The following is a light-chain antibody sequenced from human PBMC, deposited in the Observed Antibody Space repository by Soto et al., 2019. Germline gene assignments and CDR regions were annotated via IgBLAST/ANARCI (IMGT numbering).Light chain of an antibody. J-gene: IGKJ3*01. Sequence: EIVMTQSPATLSVSPGEGATLSCRASQNVNNKLAWYQQKPGQPPRLLIYDASTRATGIPARFSGSGSGTEFTLTINSLQSEDFAVYYCLQYNNWPSFTFGPGTKVDIK. V-gene: IGKV3-15*01. CDR1: QNVNNK. CDR2: DAS. CDR3: LQYNNWPSFT.